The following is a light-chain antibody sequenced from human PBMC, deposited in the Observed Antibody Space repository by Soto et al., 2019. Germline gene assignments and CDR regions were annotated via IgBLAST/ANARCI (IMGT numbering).Light chain of an antibody. Sequence: QSVLTQPASVSGSPGQSITISCTGTSSDVGNYDLVSWYQHHPGEAPKLMIYEATRRPSGISDRFSGSKSGNTASLTISGLQAEDEAHYYCSSYTGGNPSYVFGTGTKVTVL. CDR2: EAT. J-gene: IGLJ1*01. V-gene: IGLV2-14*02. CDR3: SSYTGGNPSYV. CDR1: SSDVGNYDL.